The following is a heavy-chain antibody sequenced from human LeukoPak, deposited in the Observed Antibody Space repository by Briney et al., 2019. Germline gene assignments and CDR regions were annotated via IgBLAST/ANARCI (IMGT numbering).Heavy chain of an antibody. CDR1: GFTFSSYS. Sequence: GGSLRLSCAASGFTFSSYSMNWVRQAPGKGLEWVSAISGSGGSTYYADSVKGRFTISRDNPKNTLYLQMNSLRAEDTAVYYCAKGVGYCSSTSCSLDYWGQGTLVTVSS. D-gene: IGHD2-2*01. J-gene: IGHJ4*02. V-gene: IGHV3-23*01. CDR2: ISGSGGST. CDR3: AKGVGYCSSTSCSLDY.